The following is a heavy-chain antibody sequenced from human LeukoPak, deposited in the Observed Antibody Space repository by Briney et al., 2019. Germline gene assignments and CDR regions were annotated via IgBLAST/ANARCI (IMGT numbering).Heavy chain of an antibody. D-gene: IGHD3-10*01. CDR1: GGSISSNNW. J-gene: IGHJ3*02. V-gene: IGHV4-4*02. CDR3: ARHPGSGPRFDI. CDR2: IYYSGST. Sequence: SGTLSLTCAVSGGSISSNNWWSWVRQPPGKGLEWIGSIYYSGSTYYNPSLKSRVTISVDTSKNQFSLKLSSVTAADTAVYYCARHPGSGPRFDIWGQGTMVTVSS.